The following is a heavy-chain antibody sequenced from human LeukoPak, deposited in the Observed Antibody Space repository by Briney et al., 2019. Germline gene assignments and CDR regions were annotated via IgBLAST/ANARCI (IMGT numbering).Heavy chain of an antibody. CDR3: AKDFRSYYGNGGWFDP. J-gene: IGHJ5*02. D-gene: IGHD3-10*01. Sequence: TGGSLRLSCAASGFTFDDYAMHWVRQAPGKGLEWVSGINWNSGSIGYADSVKGRFTISRDNAKNSLYLQTNSLRAEDTALYYCAKDFRSYYGNGGWFDPWGQGTLVTVSS. V-gene: IGHV3-9*01. CDR2: INWNSGSI. CDR1: GFTFDDYA.